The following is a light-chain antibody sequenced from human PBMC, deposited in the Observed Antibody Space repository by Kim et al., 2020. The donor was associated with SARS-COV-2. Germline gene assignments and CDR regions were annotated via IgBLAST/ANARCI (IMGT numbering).Light chain of an antibody. CDR2: RDS. Sequence: QGQTARSTCGGNNIGSKNVHWYQQKPGQAPVLVIYRDSNRPSGIPERFSGSNSGNTATLTISRAQAGDEADYYCQVWDSSTAWVVFGGGTQLTVL. V-gene: IGLV3-9*01. CDR3: QVWDSSTAWVV. CDR1: NIGSKN. J-gene: IGLJ2*01.